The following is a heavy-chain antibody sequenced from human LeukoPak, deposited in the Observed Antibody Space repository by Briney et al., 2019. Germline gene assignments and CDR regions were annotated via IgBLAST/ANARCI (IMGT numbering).Heavy chain of an antibody. J-gene: IGHJ4*02. CDR2: MNPNSGNT. Sequence: ASVKVSCKASGYTFTSYDINWVRQATGQGLEWMGWMNPNSGNTGYAQKFQGRVTMTRNTSISTAYMELSSLRSEDTAVYYCARGPVPGGATDSYYFDYWGQGTLVTVSS. D-gene: IGHD1-26*01. CDR3: ARGPVPGGATDSYYFDY. V-gene: IGHV1-8*01. CDR1: GYTFTSYD.